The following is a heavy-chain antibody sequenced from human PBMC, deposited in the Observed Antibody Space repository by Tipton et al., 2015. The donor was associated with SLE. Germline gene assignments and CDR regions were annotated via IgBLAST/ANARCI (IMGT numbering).Heavy chain of an antibody. CDR1: GGSISSYY. V-gene: IGHV4-59*12. CDR2: IYYTGST. CDR3: VYGDWLGLDY. Sequence: TLSLTCTVSGGSISSYYWSWIRQPPGKGLEWIGYIYYTGSTYYNPSLKSRVTISVDTSKNQFSLKLSSVTAADTAVYYCVYGDWLGLDYWGQGTLVTVSS. J-gene: IGHJ4*02. D-gene: IGHD4-17*01.